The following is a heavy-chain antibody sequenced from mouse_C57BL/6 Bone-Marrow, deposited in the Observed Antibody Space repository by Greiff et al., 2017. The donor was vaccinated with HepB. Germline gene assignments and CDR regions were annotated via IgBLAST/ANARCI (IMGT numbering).Heavy chain of an antibody. V-gene: IGHV5-4*03. Sequence: DVMLVESGGGLVKPGGSLKLSCAASGFTFSSYAMSWVRQTPEKRLEWVATISDGGSYTYYPDNVKGRFTISRDNAKNNLYLQMSHLKSEDTAMYYCSRVGLYYYGSILFDYWGQGTTLTVSS. CDR1: GFTFSSYA. D-gene: IGHD1-1*01. J-gene: IGHJ2*01. CDR3: SRVGLYYYGSILFDY. CDR2: ISDGGSYT.